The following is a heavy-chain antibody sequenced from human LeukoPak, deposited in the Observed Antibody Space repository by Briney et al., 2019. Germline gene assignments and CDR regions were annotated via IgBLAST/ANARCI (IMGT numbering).Heavy chain of an antibody. Sequence: PRGSLRLSCAASGFXFSSYGIQWVRQASGKGLEWVAVISYDGSNKYYADSVKGRFTISRDNSKNTLYLQMNSLRAEDTAVYYCAKDLSADTAMVTYYYYGMDVWGQGTTVTVSS. V-gene: IGHV3-30*18. D-gene: IGHD5-18*01. CDR2: ISYDGSNK. CDR3: AKDLSADTAMVTYYYYGMDV. CDR1: GFXFSSYG. J-gene: IGHJ6*02.